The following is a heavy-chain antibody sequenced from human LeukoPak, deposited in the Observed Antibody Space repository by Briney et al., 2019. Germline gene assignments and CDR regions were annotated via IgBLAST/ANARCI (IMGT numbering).Heavy chain of an antibody. CDR2: INHSGST. J-gene: IGHJ5*02. CDR1: GGSFSGYY. V-gene: IGHV4-34*01. Sequence: SETLSLTCAVYGGSFSGYYWSWVRQPPGKGLEWMGEINHSGSTNYNPSLKSRVTISVDTSKNQFSLKLSSVTAADTAVDYCARVLAVAGKTFHPWGQGTLVTLSS. CDR3: ARVLAVAGKTFHP. D-gene: IGHD6-19*01.